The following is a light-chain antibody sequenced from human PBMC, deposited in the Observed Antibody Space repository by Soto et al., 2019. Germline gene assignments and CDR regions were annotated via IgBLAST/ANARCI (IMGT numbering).Light chain of an antibody. Sequence: QAVVTQPPSASGTPGQRVTISCSGSSSNIGSNYVYWYQQLPRTAPKLLIYSDNQRPSGVPDRFSGSKSGTSASLAISGLRSEDEADYYCAAWDDSLSGGVFGGGTKVTVL. CDR2: SDN. J-gene: IGLJ3*02. V-gene: IGLV1-47*02. CDR1: SSNIGSNY. CDR3: AAWDDSLSGGV.